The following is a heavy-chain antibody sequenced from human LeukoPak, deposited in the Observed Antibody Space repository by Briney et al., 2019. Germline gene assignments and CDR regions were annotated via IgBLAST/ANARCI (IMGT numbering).Heavy chain of an antibody. J-gene: IGHJ6*03. CDR3: ARQGEFWSGYYMDYYYYMDV. V-gene: IGHV5-51*01. CDR2: IYPGDSDT. D-gene: IGHD3-3*01. CDR1: GYSFTSYW. Sequence: GESLQISCKGSGYSFTSYWIGWVRQMPGKGLEWMGIIYPGDSDTRYSPSFQGQVTISADKSISTAYLQWSSLKASDTAMYYCARQGEFWSGYYMDYYYYMDVWGKGTTVTVSS.